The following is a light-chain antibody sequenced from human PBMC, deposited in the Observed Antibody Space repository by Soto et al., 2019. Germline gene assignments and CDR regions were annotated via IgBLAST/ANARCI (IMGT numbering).Light chain of an antibody. J-gene: IGKJ4*01. CDR1: QSVSSY. CDR3: QQRSNWPPT. Sequence: EIVLTQSPATLSLSPGEGATLSCRASQSVSSYLAWHQQKPGQAPRLLIYDASNRATGIPARFSGSGSGTDFTLTISSLEPEDFAVYYCQQRSNWPPTFGGGTKVDIK. CDR2: DAS. V-gene: IGKV3-11*01.